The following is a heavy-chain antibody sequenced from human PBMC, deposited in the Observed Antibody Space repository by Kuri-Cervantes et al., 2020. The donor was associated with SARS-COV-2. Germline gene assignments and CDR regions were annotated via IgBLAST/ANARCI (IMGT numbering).Heavy chain of an antibody. CDR1: GFTFSSYA. CDR3: AKRARNCSSTSCYPAEYFQH. CDR2: ISGSGGST. V-gene: IGHV3-23*01. D-gene: IGHD2-2*01. J-gene: IGHJ1*01. Sequence: GESLKISCAASGFTFSSYAMSWVRQAPGKGLEWVSAISGSGGSTYYADSVKGRFTISRDNSKNTLYLQMNSLRAEDTAVYYCAKRARNCSSTSCYPAEYFQHWGQGTLVTVSS.